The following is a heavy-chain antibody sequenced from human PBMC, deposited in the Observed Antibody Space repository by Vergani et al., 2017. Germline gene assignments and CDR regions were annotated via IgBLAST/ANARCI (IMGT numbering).Heavy chain of an antibody. D-gene: IGHD2-15*01. CDR2: IYTSGST. CDR1: GGSINSHNYY. Sequence: QVQLQESGPGLVKPSQTLSLTCTVSGGSINSHNYYWSWIRQPAGKGLEWIGRIYTSGSTNYNPSLKSRVTMSKDTSKNQISLNLTSVTAANTAVYFCARGSCLGGSCYKPLFDYWGQGILVTVSS. CDR3: ARGSCLGGSCYKPLFDY. J-gene: IGHJ4*02. V-gene: IGHV4-61*02.